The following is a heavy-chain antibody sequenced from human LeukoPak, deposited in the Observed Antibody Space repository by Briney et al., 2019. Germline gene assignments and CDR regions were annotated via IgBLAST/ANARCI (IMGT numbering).Heavy chain of an antibody. CDR3: TRGSSGRRDN. CDR2: MNPNSGNT. Sequence: ASVKVSCKASGYTFTSCDINWVRQATGQGLEWMGWMNPNSGNTGYGQSFQGRITMTRDISIGTAYMELSNLTSGDTAIYYCTRGSSGRRDNWGQGTLVTVSA. CDR1: GYTFTSCD. V-gene: IGHV1-8*01. D-gene: IGHD6-19*01. J-gene: IGHJ4*02.